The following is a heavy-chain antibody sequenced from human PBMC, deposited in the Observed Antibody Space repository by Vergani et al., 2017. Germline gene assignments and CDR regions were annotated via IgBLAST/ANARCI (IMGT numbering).Heavy chain of an antibody. CDR3: ARGGGGTYYYDSSGYYYGY. D-gene: IGHD3-22*01. CDR1: GGSLSSGGYY. J-gene: IGHJ4*02. V-gene: IGHV4-31*03. Sequence: QVQLQESGPGLVKPSQTLSLTCTVSGGSLSSGGYYWSWLRQHPGKGLEWIGYRYDSGSTYYNPSLKSRVTKSVDKSKNQFSLKLSSVPAADTAVYYCARGGGGTYYYDSSGYYYGYWGQGTLVTVSS. CDR2: RYDSGST.